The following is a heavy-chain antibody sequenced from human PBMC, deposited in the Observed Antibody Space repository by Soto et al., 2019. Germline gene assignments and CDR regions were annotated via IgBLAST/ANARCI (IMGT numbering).Heavy chain of an antibody. Sequence: GGSLRLSCAASGFTASSNYMSWVRQAPGKGLEWVSVIYSGGSTYYADSVKGRFTISRDNSKNTLYLQMNSLRAEDTAVYYCARDTYYYDSSGPHAFDIWGQGTMVTVSS. J-gene: IGHJ3*02. V-gene: IGHV3-53*01. CDR2: IYSGGST. CDR1: GFTASSNY. D-gene: IGHD3-22*01. CDR3: ARDTYYYDSSGPHAFDI.